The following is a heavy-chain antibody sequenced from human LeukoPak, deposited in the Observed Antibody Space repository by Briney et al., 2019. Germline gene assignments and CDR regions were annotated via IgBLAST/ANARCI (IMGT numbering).Heavy chain of an antibody. CDR2: IYHSGST. V-gene: IGHV4-30-2*01. D-gene: IGHD5-24*01. J-gene: IGHJ4*02. CDR3: AIRPRRDGYNYPYY. Sequence: PSETLSLTCTVSGGSISSGGYYWSWIRQPPGKGLEWIGYIYHSGSTYYNPSLKSRVTISVDRSKNQFSLKLSSVTAADTAVYYCAIRPRRDGYNYPYYWGQGTLVTVSS. CDR1: GGSISSGGYY.